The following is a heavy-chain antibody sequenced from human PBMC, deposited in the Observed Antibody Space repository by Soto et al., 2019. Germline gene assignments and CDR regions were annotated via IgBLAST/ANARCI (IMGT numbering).Heavy chain of an antibody. V-gene: IGHV3-66*01. CDR3: ARDRFPAGMDV. J-gene: IGHJ6*02. CDR2: IYSGGST. CDR1: GFTVSSNY. Sequence: EVQLVESGGGLVQPGGSLRLSCAASGFTVSSNYMSWVRQAPGKGLEWVSVIYSGGSTYYADSVKGRFTITRDNSKNTRYRQMNSLRAKDTGVDYCARDRFPAGMDVWGQGTTVTVSS. D-gene: IGHD3-16*01.